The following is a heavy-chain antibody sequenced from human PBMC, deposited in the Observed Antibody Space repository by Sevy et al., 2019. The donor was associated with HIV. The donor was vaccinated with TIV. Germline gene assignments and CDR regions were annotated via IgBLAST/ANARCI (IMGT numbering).Heavy chain of an antibody. CDR1: GGSISSYY. CDR2: IYYSGST. J-gene: IGHJ4*02. Sequence: SETLSLTCTVSGGSISSYYWSWIRQPPGKGLEWIGYIYYSGSTNYNPSLKRRGTISVDTSKNQFSLKLTSVTAADTALYYCAGGPPPRWALGARFFDYWGKGTLVTVSS. CDR3: AGGPPPRWALGARFFDY. V-gene: IGHV4-59*01. D-gene: IGHD1-26*01.